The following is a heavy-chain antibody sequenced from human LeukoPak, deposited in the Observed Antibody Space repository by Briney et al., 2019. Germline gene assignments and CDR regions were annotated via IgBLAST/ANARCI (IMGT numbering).Heavy chain of an antibody. V-gene: IGHV3-21*01. CDR1: GFTFSFYS. J-gene: IGHJ4*02. D-gene: IGHD6-13*01. CDR2: ISSSSSSK. Sequence: GGSLRLFCGASGFTFSFYSMNWVRQAPGKGLEWVSTISSSSSSKYYADSVKGRFTISRDNAKNSLYLQMNSLRVEDTAMYYCATDLDSSSWAFGGQGTLVTVSS. CDR3: ATDLDSSSWAF.